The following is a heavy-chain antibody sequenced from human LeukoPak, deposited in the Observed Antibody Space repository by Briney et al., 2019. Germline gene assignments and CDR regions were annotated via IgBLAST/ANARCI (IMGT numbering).Heavy chain of an antibody. V-gene: IGHV3-9*01. J-gene: IGHJ4*02. CDR2: ISWNSGSI. CDR3: AKDIDSSSWYYFDY. D-gene: IGHD6-13*01. Sequence: GRSLRLSCAASGFTFDDYAMHWVRQAPGKGLEWVSGISWNSGSIGYADSVKGRFTISRDNAKNPLYLQMNSLRAEDTALYYCAKDIDSSSWYYFDYWGQGTLVTVSS. CDR1: GFTFDDYA.